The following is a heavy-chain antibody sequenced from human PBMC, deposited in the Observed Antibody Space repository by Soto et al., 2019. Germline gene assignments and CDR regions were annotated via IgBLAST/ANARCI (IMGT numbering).Heavy chain of an antibody. CDR1: GGSISSYY. CDR3: ARVWGGAFDI. J-gene: IGHJ3*02. D-gene: IGHD3-10*01. CDR2: IYYSGSI. Sequence: QVQLQESGPGLVKPSETLSLTCTVSGGSISSYYWSWIRQPPGKGLEWIGYIYYSGSINYNPSLKSRVTISVDTSKNQFSLKLSSVTAADTAVYYCARVWGGAFDIWGQGTMVTVSS. V-gene: IGHV4-59*01.